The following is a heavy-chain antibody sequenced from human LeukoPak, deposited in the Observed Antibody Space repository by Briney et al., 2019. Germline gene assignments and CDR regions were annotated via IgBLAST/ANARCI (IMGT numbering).Heavy chain of an antibody. CDR3: ARETYCSGGSCYKGNAFDI. Sequence: GGSLRLSCAASGFTFSTYSGNWIRQAPGKGLEWVSSISSSSSYIYYADSVKGRFTISRDNAKNSLYLQMNSLRAEDTAVYYCARETYCSGGSCYKGNAFDIWGQGTMVTVSS. CDR1: GFTFSTYS. V-gene: IGHV3-21*01. CDR2: ISSSSSYI. D-gene: IGHD2-15*01. J-gene: IGHJ3*02.